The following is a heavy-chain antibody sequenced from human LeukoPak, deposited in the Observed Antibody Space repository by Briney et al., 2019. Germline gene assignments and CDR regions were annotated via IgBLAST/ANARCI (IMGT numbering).Heavy chain of an antibody. V-gene: IGHV4-59*12. J-gene: IGHJ4*02. CDR3: ARGKRGYSSSWYDY. CDR2: FYYSGST. CDR1: GGSITNYH. Sequence: PSETLSLTCTVSGGSITNYHWNWIRQPPGKGLEWIAYFYYSGSTHYNPSLRSRVTMSTDTSKNQFSLKLSSVTAADTAVYYCARGKRGYSSSWYDYWGQGTLVTVSS. D-gene: IGHD6-13*01.